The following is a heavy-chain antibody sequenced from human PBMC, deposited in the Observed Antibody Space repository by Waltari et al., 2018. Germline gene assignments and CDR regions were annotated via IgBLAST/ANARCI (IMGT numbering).Heavy chain of an antibody. Sequence: QVPLVQSGAEVKKPGASVKVACKASGYTFTDYYVHWVRPAPGQGLQCMGWINPNSGGTNYAPKFQGRVTMTRDTSISTAYMELSRLRSDDTAVYYCARGRGGGSCDLDYWGQGTLVTVSS. CDR3: ARGRGGGSCDLDY. V-gene: IGHV1-2*02. CDR1: GYTFTDYY. J-gene: IGHJ4*02. D-gene: IGHD2-15*01. CDR2: INPNSGGT.